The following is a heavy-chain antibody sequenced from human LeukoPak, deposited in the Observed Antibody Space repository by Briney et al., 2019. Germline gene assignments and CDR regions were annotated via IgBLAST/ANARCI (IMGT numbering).Heavy chain of an antibody. CDR2: IYYSGST. J-gene: IGHJ3*02. V-gene: IGHV4-59*01. Sequence: SETPSLTCTVSGDSISSYYWSWIRQPQGKGLEWIGYIYYSGSTNYNPSLKSRVTISVDTSKNQFSLKLSSVTAADTAVYYCARDYGDYVFNIWGQGTMVTVSS. CDR3: ARDYGDYVFNI. D-gene: IGHD4-17*01. CDR1: GDSISSYY.